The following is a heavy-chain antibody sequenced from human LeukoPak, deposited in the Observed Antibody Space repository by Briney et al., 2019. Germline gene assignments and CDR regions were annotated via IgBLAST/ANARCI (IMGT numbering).Heavy chain of an antibody. CDR1: GYTFTGYY. Sequence: ASVKVSCKASGYTFTGYYMHWVRQAPGQGLEWMGWINPNSSGTNYAQKFQGRVTMTRDTSISTAYMELSRLRSDDTAVYYCAREVVPAAMAWFDPWGQGTLVTVSS. V-gene: IGHV1-2*02. CDR2: INPNSSGT. CDR3: AREVVPAAMAWFDP. J-gene: IGHJ5*02. D-gene: IGHD2-2*01.